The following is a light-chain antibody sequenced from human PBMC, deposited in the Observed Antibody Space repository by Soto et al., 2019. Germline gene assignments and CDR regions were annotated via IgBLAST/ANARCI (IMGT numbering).Light chain of an antibody. V-gene: IGKV1-33*01. CDR2: DAY. J-gene: IGKJ3*01. Sequence: DIQMTQSPSSLSASVGDRVTITFQASQDISIYLNWYQQKPGKAPKLLIYDAYNLEIGVPSRFSGSGSGTDFSLTINSLQPEDVATYVCQQYNNLPSFGPGTKVDIK. CDR3: QQYNNLPS. CDR1: QDISIY.